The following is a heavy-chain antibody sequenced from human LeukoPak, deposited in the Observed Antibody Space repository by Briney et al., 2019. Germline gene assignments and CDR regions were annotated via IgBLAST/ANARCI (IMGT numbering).Heavy chain of an antibody. J-gene: IGHJ4*02. CDR1: GGSFSDYY. CDR3: ARLPYRPFIVGATKDFDY. V-gene: IGHV4-34*01. D-gene: IGHD1-26*01. Sequence: SETLSLTCAGYGGSFSDYYWTWIRQPPGKGLEWIGEINHSGSTNTNPSLKSRVTISVDTSKNQFSLKLSSVTAADTAVYYCARLPYRPFIVGATKDFDYWGQGTLVTVSS. CDR2: INHSGST.